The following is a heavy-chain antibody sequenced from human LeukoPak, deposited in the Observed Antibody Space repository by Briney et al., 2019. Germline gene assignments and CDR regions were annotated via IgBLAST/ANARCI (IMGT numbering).Heavy chain of an antibody. CDR1: GYTLTELS. Sequence: ASVKVSCKVSGYTLTELSMHWVRQAPGKGLEWMGGFDPEDGETIYAQKFQGRVTMTEDTSTDTAYMELSSLRSEDMAVYYCARGHIYDILTGYIDYWGQGTLVTVSS. CDR3: ARGHIYDILTGYIDY. CDR2: FDPEDGET. D-gene: IGHD3-9*01. J-gene: IGHJ4*02. V-gene: IGHV1-24*01.